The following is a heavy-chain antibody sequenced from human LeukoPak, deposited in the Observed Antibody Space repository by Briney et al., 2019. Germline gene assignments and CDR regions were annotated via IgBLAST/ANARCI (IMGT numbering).Heavy chain of an antibody. CDR2: IKGDGSST. CDR1: GSTFSSYW. CDR3: ARDSEGPSDY. Sequence: GGSLRLSCAASGSTFSSYWMHWVRQAPGKGLVWVSRIKGDGSSTSYADSVKGRFTISRDNAKNTLYLLMNSLRAEDTGVYYCARDSEGPSDYWGQGTLVTVSS. V-gene: IGHV3-74*01. J-gene: IGHJ4*02.